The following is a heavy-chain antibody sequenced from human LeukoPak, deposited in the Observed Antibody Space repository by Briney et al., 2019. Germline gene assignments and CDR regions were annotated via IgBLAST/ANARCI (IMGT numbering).Heavy chain of an antibody. Sequence: SETLSLTCTVSGGSISSYYWSWIRQPPGKGLEWIGYIYDSGTTNYNPSLKSRVTISVDTSKNQFSLKLSSVTAADTAVYYCARDFSAAFDIWGQGTMVTVSS. J-gene: IGHJ3*02. D-gene: IGHD2/OR15-2a*01. CDR2: IYDSGTT. CDR3: ARDFSAAFDI. CDR1: GGSISSYY. V-gene: IGHV4-59*01.